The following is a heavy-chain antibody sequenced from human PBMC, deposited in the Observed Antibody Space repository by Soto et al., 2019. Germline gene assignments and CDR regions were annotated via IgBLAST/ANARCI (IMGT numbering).Heavy chain of an antibody. CDR2: ISYDGSNK. J-gene: IGHJ4*02. CDR1: GFTLSTNG. Sequence: AGGSLRLSCAASGFTLSTNGMHWVRQAPGKGLEWVAVISYDGSNKYYADSVKGRLTISRDNSKNTLYLQMNSLRAEDTAVYYCVKDRVESGLGEVDYWGQGTLVTVSS. CDR3: VKDRVESGLGEVDY. D-gene: IGHD3-16*01. V-gene: IGHV3-30*18.